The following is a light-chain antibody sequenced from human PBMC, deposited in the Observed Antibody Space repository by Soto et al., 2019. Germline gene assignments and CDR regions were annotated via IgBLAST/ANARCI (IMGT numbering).Light chain of an antibody. CDR2: DVS. CDR3: RSYTTSSTYV. V-gene: IGLV2-14*01. CDR1: RSDVGSYNY. J-gene: IGLJ1*01. Sequence: QSVLTQPSSVSGSPGQSITIPCPGTRSDVGSYNYVSWYQQHPGKAPKVMIYDVSNRPSGVSYRFSGSKSGNTASLTISGLQAEDEADYYCRSYTTSSTYVFGTGTKVTVL.